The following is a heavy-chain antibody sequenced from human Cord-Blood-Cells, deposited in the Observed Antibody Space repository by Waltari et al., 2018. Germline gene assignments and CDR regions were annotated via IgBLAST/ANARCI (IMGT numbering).Heavy chain of an antibody. J-gene: IGHJ4*02. Sequence: EVQLVESGGGLVQPGGSLRLSCAASGFTCSSYEMNWVRQAPGKGLEWVSYISSSGSTIYYADSVKGRFTISRDNAKNSLYLQMNSLRAEDTAVYYCARDYSSSWYPYYFDYWGQGTLVTVSS. CDR3: ARDYSSSWYPYYFDY. CDR1: GFTCSSYE. V-gene: IGHV3-48*03. CDR2: ISSSGSTI. D-gene: IGHD6-13*01.